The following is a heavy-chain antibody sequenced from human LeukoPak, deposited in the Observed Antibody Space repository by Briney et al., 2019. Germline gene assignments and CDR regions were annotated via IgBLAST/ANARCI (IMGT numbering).Heavy chain of an antibody. Sequence: GGSLRLSCAASGFTLSNYSMNWVRQAPGKGLEWVLYIRRSSSIIYYADSVKGRFTISRDNAKNSLYLQMTSLRAEDTAVYYCARDMGDIVATSHAFDIWGQGTMVTVSS. CDR2: IRRSSSII. CDR1: GFTLSNYS. CDR3: ARDMGDIVATSHAFDI. D-gene: IGHD5-12*01. J-gene: IGHJ3*02. V-gene: IGHV3-48*04.